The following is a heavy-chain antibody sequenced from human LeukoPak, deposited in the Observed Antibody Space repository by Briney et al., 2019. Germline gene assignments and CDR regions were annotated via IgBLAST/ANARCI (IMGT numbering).Heavy chain of an antibody. CDR2: ISGGGGST. CDR3: ARARSGSYYSGID. Sequence: GGSLRLSCAVSGFTFTTCSMSWVRQAPGKGLVWVSAISGGGGSTYYADSVKGRFTISRDNSKNTLYLEMNGLRAEDTAVYYCARARSGSYYSGIDWSQGTLVTVSS. V-gene: IGHV3-23*01. D-gene: IGHD1-26*01. CDR1: GFTFTTCS. J-gene: IGHJ4*02.